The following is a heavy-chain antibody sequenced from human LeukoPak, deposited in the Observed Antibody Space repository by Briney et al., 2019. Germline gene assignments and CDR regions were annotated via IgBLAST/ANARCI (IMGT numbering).Heavy chain of an antibody. D-gene: IGHD7-27*01. J-gene: IGHJ4*02. V-gene: IGHV3-7*04. CDR2: IKEDGSEK. CDR3: TRINLGW. CDR1: GFTLSSYW. Sequence: PGGSLRLSCAASGFTLSSYWMSWVRQAPGKGLEWVANIKEDGSEKYYVDSVKGRFTISRDNAKNSLYLQMNTLRDEDTAVYYCTRINLGWWGQGTLVTVSS.